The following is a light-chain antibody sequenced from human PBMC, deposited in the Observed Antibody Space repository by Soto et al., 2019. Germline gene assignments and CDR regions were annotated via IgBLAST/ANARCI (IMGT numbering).Light chain of an antibody. CDR1: QRVSSSY. CDR3: QQYGSSPYT. V-gene: IGKV3-20*01. J-gene: IGKJ2*01. Sequence: EIGLTQSPGTLSLSPGERATLSCRAIQRVSSSYLAWYQQKPGQAPRLLIYGASSKATGIPDRFSGSGSGTDFTLTISRLEPEDFAVYYCQQYGSSPYTFGQGTKLEIK. CDR2: GAS.